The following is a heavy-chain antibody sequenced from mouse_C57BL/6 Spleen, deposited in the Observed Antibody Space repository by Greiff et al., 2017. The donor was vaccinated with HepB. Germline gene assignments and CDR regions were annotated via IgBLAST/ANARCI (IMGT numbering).Heavy chain of an antibody. CDR1: GFTFSNYW. CDR2: IRLKSDNYAT. V-gene: IGHV6-3*01. D-gene: IGHD2-5*01. CDR3: TVYSNYPWWYFDV. J-gene: IGHJ1*03. Sequence: EVMLVESGGGLVQPGGSMKLSCVASGFTFSNYWMNWVRQSPEKGLEWVAQIRLKSDNYATHYAESVKGRFTISRDDSKSSVYLQMNNLRAEDTGIYYCTVYSNYPWWYFDVWGTGTTVTVSS.